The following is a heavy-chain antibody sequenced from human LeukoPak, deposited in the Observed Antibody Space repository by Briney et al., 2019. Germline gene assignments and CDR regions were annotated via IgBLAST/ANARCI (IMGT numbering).Heavy chain of an antibody. Sequence: GGSLRLSCAASGFTFSSYAMSWVRQAPGKGLEWVSAISGSGGSTYYADSAKGRFTISRDNSKNTLYLQMNSLRAEDTAVYYCAKATYCSSTSCCRRRLYYFDYWGQGTLVTVSS. D-gene: IGHD2-2*01. CDR1: GFTFSSYA. CDR2: ISGSGGST. CDR3: AKATYCSSTSCCRRRLYYFDY. J-gene: IGHJ4*02. V-gene: IGHV3-23*01.